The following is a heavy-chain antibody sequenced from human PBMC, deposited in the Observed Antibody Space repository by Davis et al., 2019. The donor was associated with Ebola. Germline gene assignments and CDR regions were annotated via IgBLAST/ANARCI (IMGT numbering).Heavy chain of an antibody. V-gene: IGHV3-53*01. CDR2: IYAGGST. CDR3: ARGGALFRSWFDP. Sequence: GESLKISCAASGFTVRSNYMSWVRQAPRKGLEWVSVIYAGGSTYYGDSVKGRFSISRDNSKNTVYLEMNSLRAEDTGIYYCARGGALFRSWFDPWGQGTLVSVSS. CDR1: GFTVRSNY. J-gene: IGHJ5*02. D-gene: IGHD1-26*01.